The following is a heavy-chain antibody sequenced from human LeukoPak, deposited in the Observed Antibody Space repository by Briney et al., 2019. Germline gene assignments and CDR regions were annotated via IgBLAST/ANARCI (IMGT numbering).Heavy chain of an antibody. Sequence: ASVKLSCKASGYTFTGYYMHWVRQAPGQGLEWMGWINPNSGGTNYAQKFQGRVTMTRDTSISTAYMELSRLRSDDTAVYYCARGTIMITFGGVPDYWGQGSLVTVSS. CDR2: INPNSGGT. V-gene: IGHV1-2*02. CDR1: GYTFTGYY. D-gene: IGHD3-16*01. CDR3: ARGTIMITFGGVPDY. J-gene: IGHJ4*02.